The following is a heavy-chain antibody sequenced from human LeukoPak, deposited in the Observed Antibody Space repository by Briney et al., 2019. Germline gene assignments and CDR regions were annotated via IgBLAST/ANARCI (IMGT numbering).Heavy chain of an antibody. D-gene: IGHD5-18*01. CDR3: AKLSVDTAMVTDY. Sequence: GGSLRLSCAASGFTFSSYGMHWVRQAPGKGLEWVAFIRYDGSNKYYADSVKGRFTISRDNSKNTLYLQMNSLRAEDTAVYYCAKLSVDTAMVTDYWGQGTLVTVSS. V-gene: IGHV3-30*02. J-gene: IGHJ4*02. CDR2: IRYDGSNK. CDR1: GFTFSSYG.